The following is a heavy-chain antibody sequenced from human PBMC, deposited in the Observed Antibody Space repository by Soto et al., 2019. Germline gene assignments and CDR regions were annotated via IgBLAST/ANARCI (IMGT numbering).Heavy chain of an antibody. CDR3: AKDRYSSSLGWFDP. V-gene: IGHV3-15*01. CDR2: IKSKTNGGTT. J-gene: IGHJ5*02. Sequence: GGSLRLSCAASGFTFSNAWMSWVRQAPGKGLEWVGRIKSKTNGGTTDYAAPVIGRFTTSRDDSKNTLYLQMNSLRAEDTAVYYCAKDRYSSSLGWFDPWGQGTLVTVSS. D-gene: IGHD6-6*01. CDR1: GFTFSNAW.